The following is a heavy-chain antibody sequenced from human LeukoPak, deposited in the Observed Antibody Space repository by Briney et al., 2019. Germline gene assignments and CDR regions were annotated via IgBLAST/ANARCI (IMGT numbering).Heavy chain of an antibody. V-gene: IGHV4-4*02. CDR2: IYHSGST. D-gene: IGHD3-9*01. Sequence: SETLSLTCAVSGGFISNHNGWNWVRQPPGKGLEWVGEIYHSGSTNYNPSLESRVTISVDKSKNQFSLKLSSVTAADTAVYYCARKGPYYNSLTGYYKNGLDVWGKGTTVFVSS. J-gene: IGHJ6*04. CDR3: ARKGPYYNSLTGYYKNGLDV. CDR1: GGFISNHNG.